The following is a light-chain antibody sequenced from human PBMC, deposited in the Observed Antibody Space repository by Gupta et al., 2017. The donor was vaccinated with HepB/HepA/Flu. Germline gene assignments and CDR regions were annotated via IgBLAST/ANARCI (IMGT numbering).Light chain of an antibody. CDR1: QSVSSN. V-gene: IGKV3-15*01. CDR2: GAS. Sequence: EIVMTQSPATLSVSPGERATLSCRASQSVSSNLAWYQQKPGQAPRLLIYGASTRATGIPARFSGSGSGTEXTLTISXLQSEDFAVYYCQQYNYWPPGTFGXGTKVEIK. CDR3: QQYNYWPPGT. J-gene: IGKJ1*01.